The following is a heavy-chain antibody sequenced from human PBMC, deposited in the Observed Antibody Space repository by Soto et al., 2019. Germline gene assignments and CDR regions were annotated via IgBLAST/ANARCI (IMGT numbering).Heavy chain of an antibody. Sequence: AVGSLRLSCAASGFTFSSYAMSWVRQAPGKGLGWVSAISGSGGSTYYADSVKGRFTISRDNSKNTLYLQMNSLRAEDTAVYYCAKDLVPDYGGPDYWGQGTLVTVSS. J-gene: IGHJ4*02. CDR2: ISGSGGST. CDR1: GFTFSSYA. V-gene: IGHV3-23*01. D-gene: IGHD4-17*01. CDR3: AKDLVPDYGGPDY.